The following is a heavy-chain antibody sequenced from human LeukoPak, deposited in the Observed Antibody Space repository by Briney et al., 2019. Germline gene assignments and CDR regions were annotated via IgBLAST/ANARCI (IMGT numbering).Heavy chain of an antibody. CDR3: ARDSDYDILTGYYNWFDP. Sequence: ASVKVSCKASGYTFTSYAMNWVRQAPGQGLEWMGWINTNTGNPTYAQGFTGRFVFSLGTSVSTAYLQISSLKAEDTAVYYCARDSDYDILTGYYNWFDPWGQGTLVTVSS. J-gene: IGHJ5*02. CDR2: INTNTGNP. CDR1: GYTFTSYA. V-gene: IGHV7-4-1*02. D-gene: IGHD3-9*01.